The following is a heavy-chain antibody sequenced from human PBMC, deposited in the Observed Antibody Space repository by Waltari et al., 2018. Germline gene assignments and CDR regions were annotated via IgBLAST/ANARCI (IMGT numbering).Heavy chain of an antibody. Sequence: QVQLVQSGAEVKEPGASVRVSCKYYGSTFTNDDINWVRQANGQGLEWMGWGNALREKTDCAQKLQGRVIVTRETSLTTAYMGLSSLRFDDTAIYYCATARVERRRGSLFDPWGQGTLVTVSS. CDR2: GNALREKT. CDR1: GSTFTNDD. J-gene: IGHJ5*02. D-gene: IGHD3-16*01. CDR3: ATARVERRRGSLFDP. V-gene: IGHV1-8*01.